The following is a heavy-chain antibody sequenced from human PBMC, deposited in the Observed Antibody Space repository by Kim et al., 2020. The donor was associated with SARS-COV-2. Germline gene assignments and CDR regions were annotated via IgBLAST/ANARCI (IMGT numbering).Heavy chain of an antibody. J-gene: IGHJ3*01. D-gene: IGHD5-18*01. CDR2: INHSGST. Sequence: SETLSLTCAVYGGSFSGYYWSWIRQPPGKGLEWIGEINHSGSTNYNPSLKSRVTISVDTSKNQFSLKLSSVTAADTAVYYCARGRPHSYGTIKKSDAFDVWGQGTMVTVSS. CDR1: GGSFSGYY. CDR3: ARGRPHSYGTIKKSDAFDV. V-gene: IGHV4-34*01.